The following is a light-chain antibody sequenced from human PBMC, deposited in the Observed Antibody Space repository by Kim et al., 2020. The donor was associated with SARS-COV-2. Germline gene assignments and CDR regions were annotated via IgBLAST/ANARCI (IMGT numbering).Light chain of an antibody. Sequence: VSVGDAVTINCQTSQGSTNSLAWYQQKPGKVPQLLIYAASALPSGVPSRFSGSGSGTDFTLTISSLQPEDVATYYCQQYTTAPRTFGQGTKVDIK. CDR2: AAS. J-gene: IGKJ1*01. CDR3: QQYTTAPRT. V-gene: IGKV1-27*01. CDR1: QGSTNS.